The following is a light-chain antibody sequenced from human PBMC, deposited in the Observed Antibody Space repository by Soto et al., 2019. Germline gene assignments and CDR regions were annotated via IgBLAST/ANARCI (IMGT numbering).Light chain of an antibody. Sequence: QSVLTQPASVSGAPGQSITISCPGTRSDVGSYNLVSWYQQHPGKAPKLMIYEVSKRPSGVSNRFSGSKSGNTASLTISGLQAEDEADYYCCSYAGSSTYVFGTGPKATVL. CDR1: RSDVGSYNL. CDR3: CSYAGSSTYV. V-gene: IGLV2-23*02. J-gene: IGLJ1*01. CDR2: EVS.